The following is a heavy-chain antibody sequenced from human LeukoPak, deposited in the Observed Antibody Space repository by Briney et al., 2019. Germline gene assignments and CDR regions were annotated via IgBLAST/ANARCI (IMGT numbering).Heavy chain of an antibody. CDR1: GYSFTSYW. J-gene: IGHJ6*03. CDR2: IYPGDSET. D-gene: IGHD3-9*01. V-gene: IGHV5-51*01. Sequence: GESLKISCKGSGYSFTSYWIGWVRQMPGKGLEWMGIIYPGDSETRYSPSFQGQVTISADNSNSTAYLQWSSLKASDTAMYYCARHKRYYEILTGYVDYHYMDVWGKGTAVTISS. CDR3: ARHKRYYEILTGYVDYHYMDV.